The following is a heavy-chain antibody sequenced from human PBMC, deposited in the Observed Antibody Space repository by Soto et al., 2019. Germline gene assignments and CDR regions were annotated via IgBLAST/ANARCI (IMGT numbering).Heavy chain of an antibody. CDR2: IYHSGST. D-gene: IGHD3-3*01. V-gene: IGHV4-4*02. Sequence: SETLSLTCAVSSGSISSRNWWSWVRQPPGKGLEWIGEIYHSGSTNYNPSLKSRVTISVDKSKNQFSLKLSSVTAADTAVYYCAGYYDFWSGSIFRYWGQGTLVTVS. CDR3: AGYYDFWSGSIFRY. CDR1: SGSISSRNW. J-gene: IGHJ4*02.